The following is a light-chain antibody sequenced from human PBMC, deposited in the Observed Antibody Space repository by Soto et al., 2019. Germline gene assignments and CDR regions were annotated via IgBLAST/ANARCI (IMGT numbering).Light chain of an antibody. J-gene: IGKJ1*01. Sequence: EIVLTQSPATLSLSPGERATLSCRASQSVSSYLAWYQQKPGQSPRLLIYDASNRATGIPARFSGSGSGTDFTLTISSLQPEDSAFYYCQQRSSWSWTFGQGTKVEIK. CDR2: DAS. CDR1: QSVSSY. CDR3: QQRSSWSWT. V-gene: IGKV3-11*01.